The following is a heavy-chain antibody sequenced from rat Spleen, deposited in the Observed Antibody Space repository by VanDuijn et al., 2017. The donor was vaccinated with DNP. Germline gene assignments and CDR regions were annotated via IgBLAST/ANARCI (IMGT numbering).Heavy chain of an antibody. J-gene: IGHJ3*01. V-gene: IGHV5-22*01. Sequence: EVQLVESGGGLVQPGRSLKLSCAASGFTFSDYYMAWVRQAPTKGLEWVASISFVGGNTYYGDSVKGRFTISRDNAEYTLYLQMNSLRSEDTATYYCARASGPRFAYWGQGTLVTVSS. CDR2: ISFVGGNT. CDR3: ARASGPRFAY. CDR1: GFTFSDYY. D-gene: IGHD1-4*01.